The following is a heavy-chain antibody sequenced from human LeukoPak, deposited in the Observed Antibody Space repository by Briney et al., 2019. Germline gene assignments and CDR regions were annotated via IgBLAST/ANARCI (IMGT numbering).Heavy chain of an antibody. J-gene: IGHJ4*02. D-gene: IGHD2-15*01. CDR2: ISAYNGNT. CDR1: GYTFTSYG. Sequence: ASVKVSCKASGYTFTSYGISWVRQAPGQGLEWMGWISAYNGNTNYAQKLQGRVAMTRDTSTSTAYMELRSLRSDDTAVYYCARGLSCSGNTCYAAHFDSWGQGTLVTDSS. V-gene: IGHV1-18*01. CDR3: ARGLSCSGNTCYAAHFDS.